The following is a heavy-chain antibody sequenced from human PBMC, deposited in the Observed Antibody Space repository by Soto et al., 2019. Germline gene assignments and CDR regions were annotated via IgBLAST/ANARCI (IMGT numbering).Heavy chain of an antibody. CDR2: IKEDGSDM. V-gene: IGHV3-7*01. J-gene: IGHJ4*02. CDR3: ATEVWVYYDFWSGYSDY. CDR1: GFTFSSYW. D-gene: IGHD3-3*01. Sequence: PGGSLRLSCAASGFTFSSYWMSWVRQAPGKGQEWVANIKEDGSDMYYVDSVKGRFTISRDNAKNSLYLQMNSLRAEDTAVYYCATEVWVYYDFWSGYSDYRGQGTLVTVSS.